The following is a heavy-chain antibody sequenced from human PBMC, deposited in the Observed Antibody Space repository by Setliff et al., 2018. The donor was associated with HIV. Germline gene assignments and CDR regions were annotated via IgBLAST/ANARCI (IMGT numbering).Heavy chain of an antibody. J-gene: IGHJ4*02. CDR2: INTHTGNT. CDR1: GYNLHNYG. V-gene: IGHV1-18*01. D-gene: IGHD5-12*01. Sequence: ASVKVSCKASGYNLHNYGITWVRQAPGQGLEWMGWINTHTGNTNSAQRFQGRVTMTTDTSTSTAYMELRSLRSDDTAVYYCARGKTWLQFLDYWGQGTLVTVSS. CDR3: ARGKTWLQFLDY.